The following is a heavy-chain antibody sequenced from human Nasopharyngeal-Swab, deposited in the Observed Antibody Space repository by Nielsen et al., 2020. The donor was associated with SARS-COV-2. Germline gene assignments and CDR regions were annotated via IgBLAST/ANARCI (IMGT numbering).Heavy chain of an antibody. D-gene: IGHD2-21*01. J-gene: IGHJ5*02. CDR3: ARGWRVSADGLRIDP. Sequence: ASVKVSCKASGYTFTSYHMHWVRQAPGQGLEWMGIINPSGGSTSYAQKFQGRVTMTRDTSTSTVYMELSSLRSEDTTVYYCARGWRVSADGLRIDPWGQGTLVTVSS. V-gene: IGHV1-46*01. CDR1: GYTFTSYH. CDR2: INPSGGST.